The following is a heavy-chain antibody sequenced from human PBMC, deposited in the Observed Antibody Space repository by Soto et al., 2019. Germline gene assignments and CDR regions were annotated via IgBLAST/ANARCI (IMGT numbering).Heavy chain of an antibody. D-gene: IGHD6-13*01. CDR2: IYYSGST. J-gene: IGHJ4*02. CDR1: GGSISSGGYY. CDR3: ARISSPGYSSSWYNLDY. Sequence: QVQLQESGPGLVKPSQTLSLTCTVSGGSISSGGYYWSWIRQHPGKGLEWIGYIYYSGSTYYNPSLKSRVTISVDTSKNQFSLKLSSVTAADTAVYYCARISSPGYSSSWYNLDYWGQGTLVTVSS. V-gene: IGHV4-31*03.